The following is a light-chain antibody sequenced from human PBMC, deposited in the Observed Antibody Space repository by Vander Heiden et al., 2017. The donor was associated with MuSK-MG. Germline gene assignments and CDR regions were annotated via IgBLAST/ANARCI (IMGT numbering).Light chain of an antibody. CDR1: QSISSW. Sequence: DIHMTQSPSTLSASVGDRVTITCRASQSISSWLAWDQQKPGKAPKLLIYKASSLESGVPSRFSGSGSGTEFTLTISSLQPDDFATYYCQQDYSYLLTFGGGTKLEIK. V-gene: IGKV1-5*03. CDR2: KAS. CDR3: QQDYSYLLT. J-gene: IGKJ4*01.